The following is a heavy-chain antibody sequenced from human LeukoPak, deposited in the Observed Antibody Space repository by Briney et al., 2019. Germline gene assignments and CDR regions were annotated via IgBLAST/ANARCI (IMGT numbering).Heavy chain of an antibody. J-gene: IGHJ4*02. D-gene: IGHD6-6*01. V-gene: IGHV4-39*07. CDR3: ARDLSARGFDY. CDR1: GGSISSSSYY. CDR2: IYYSGST. Sequence: SETLSLTCTVSGGSISSSSYYWGWIRQPPGKGLEWIGSIYYSGSTYYNPSLKSRVTISVDTSKNQFSLKLSSVTAADTAVYYCARDLSARGFDYWGQGTLVTVSS.